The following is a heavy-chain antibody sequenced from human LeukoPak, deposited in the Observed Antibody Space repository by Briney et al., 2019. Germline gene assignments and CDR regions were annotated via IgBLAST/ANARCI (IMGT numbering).Heavy chain of an antibody. Sequence: RGSPRLSLAASGFTVCSNYMSWVRQAPGKGLEWVSIIYSGGSTYYAGSVKGRFSISRDHSKNTMYLPMNSLRAEDSAVYYCARALRNWHYYFDYWGQGTLVTDSS. CDR3: ARALRNWHYYFDY. CDR2: IYSGGST. V-gene: IGHV3-66*01. J-gene: IGHJ4*02. CDR1: GFTVCSNY. D-gene: IGHD1-7*01.